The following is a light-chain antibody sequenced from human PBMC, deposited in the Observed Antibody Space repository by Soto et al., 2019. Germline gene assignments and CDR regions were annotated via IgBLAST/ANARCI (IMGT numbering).Light chain of an antibody. Sequence: EIVLTQSPATLSLSPGERATLSCRASQSVSSYLAWYQQKPGQAPRLLIYDASNRATGIPARFSGSGSGTDVTLTISSLETEYFAVYYCQQRSNWWTFGKGPKVEIK. CDR3: QQRSNWWT. V-gene: IGKV3-11*01. J-gene: IGKJ1*01. CDR2: DAS. CDR1: QSVSSY.